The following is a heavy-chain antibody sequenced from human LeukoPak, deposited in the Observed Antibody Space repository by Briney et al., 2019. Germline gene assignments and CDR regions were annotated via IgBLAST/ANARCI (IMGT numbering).Heavy chain of an antibody. CDR3: TRSQAYSGYAEGFDY. V-gene: IGHV3-49*04. CDR1: GFTFGDCA. CDR2: IRSKAYGGTT. Sequence: GRSLRLSCTASGFTFGDCAMSWVRQAPGKGLEWVGFIRSKAYGGTTEYAASVKGRFTISRDDSKSIAYLQMNSLKTEDTAVYYCTRSQAYSGYAEGFDYWGQGTLVTVSS. J-gene: IGHJ4*02. D-gene: IGHD5-12*01.